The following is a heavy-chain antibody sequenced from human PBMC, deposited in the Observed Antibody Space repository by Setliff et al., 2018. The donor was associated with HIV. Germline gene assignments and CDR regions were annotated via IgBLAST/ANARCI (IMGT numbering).Heavy chain of an antibody. CDR3: ARHCGGRLRYHYYMDV. V-gene: IGHV4-34*01. CDR1: GGSFSGYY. J-gene: IGHJ6*03. Sequence: PSETLSLTCAVYGGSFSGYYWSWIRQPPGKGLEWIGEINHSGTTYYNPSLKSRVTISVDTSKNQFSLKLTSVTAADTAVYYCARHCGGRLRYHYYMDVWGKGTTVTVSS. CDR2: INHSGTT. D-gene: IGHD4-17*01.